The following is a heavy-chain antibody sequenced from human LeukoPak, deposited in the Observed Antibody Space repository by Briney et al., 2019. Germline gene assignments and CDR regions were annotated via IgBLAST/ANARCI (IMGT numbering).Heavy chain of an antibody. D-gene: IGHD1-26*01. CDR2: IKQDGSEK. J-gene: IGHJ4*02. Sequence: PGGTLRLSCAASGFTFSNYWMTWVRQASGKGLEWVANIKQDGSEKYYVDSVRGRFTVSRDNAKNSLYLQMNSLRAEDTAVYYCARDRGGSYSAIDYWGQGTLVTVSS. V-gene: IGHV3-7*01. CDR1: GFTFSNYW. CDR3: ARDRGGSYSAIDY.